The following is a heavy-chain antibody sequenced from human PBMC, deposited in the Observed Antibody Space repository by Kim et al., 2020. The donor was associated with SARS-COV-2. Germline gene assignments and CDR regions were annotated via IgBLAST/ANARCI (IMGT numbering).Heavy chain of an antibody. J-gene: IGHJ3*02. Sequence: ASVKVSCKASGYTFTSYAMHWVRQAPGQRLEWMGWINAGNGNTKYLQKFQGRVTITRDTSASTAYMELSSLRSEDTAVYYCARDGDPDAFDIWCQGKMVT. CDR3: ARDGDPDAFDI. V-gene: IGHV1-3*01. D-gene: IGHD2-21*01. CDR2: INAGNGNT. CDR1: GYTFTSYA.